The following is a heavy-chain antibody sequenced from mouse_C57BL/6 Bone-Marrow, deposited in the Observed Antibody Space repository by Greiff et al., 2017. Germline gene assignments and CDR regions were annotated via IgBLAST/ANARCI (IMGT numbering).Heavy chain of an antibody. CDR1: GYTFTSYW. J-gene: IGHJ4*01. D-gene: IGHD1-1*01. V-gene: IGHV1-69*01. CDR2: IDPSDSYT. CDR3: ACTVPYAMDY. Sequence: VQLQQPGAELVMPGASVKLSCKASGYTFTSYWMHWVKQRPGQGLEWIGEIDPSDSYTNYNQKFKGKSTLTVDKSSSTAYMQLSSLTSEDSAVYYCACTVPYAMDYWGQGTSVTVSS.